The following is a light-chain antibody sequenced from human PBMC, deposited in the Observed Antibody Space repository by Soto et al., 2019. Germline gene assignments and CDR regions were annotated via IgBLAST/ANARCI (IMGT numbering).Light chain of an antibody. CDR2: GAS. CDR3: QQYDSSPLT. CDR1: QSVSRSY. J-gene: IGKJ1*01. Sequence: EIVLTQSPGTLSLSPGERATLSCRASQSVSRSYLAWYQQKPGQAPRLLIYGASSTATGIPDRFSGSGSGTDFTLTISRLEPEDFAVYYCQQYDSSPLTFGQGTKVEIK. V-gene: IGKV3-20*01.